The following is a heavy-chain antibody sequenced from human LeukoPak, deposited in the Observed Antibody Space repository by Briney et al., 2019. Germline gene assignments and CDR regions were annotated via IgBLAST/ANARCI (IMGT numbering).Heavy chain of an antibody. V-gene: IGHV3-48*01. CDR1: GFTFSTSG. CDR3: ARDGEDTMVRGILQYYHYYYYMDV. CDR2: ISSSTGTK. D-gene: IGHD3-10*01. Sequence: GGSLRLSCAASGFTFSTSGMHWVRQAPGKGLEWVSFISSSTGTKTYADSVKGRFTISRDNAKNSLYLQMNSLRAEDTAVYYCARDGEDTMVRGILQYYHYYYYMDVWGKGTTVTVSS. J-gene: IGHJ6*03.